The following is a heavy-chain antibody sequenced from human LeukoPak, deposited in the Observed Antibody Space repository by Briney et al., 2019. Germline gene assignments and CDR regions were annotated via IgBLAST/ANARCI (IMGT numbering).Heavy chain of an antibody. D-gene: IGHD6-6*01. CDR1: GFTFSSYG. Sequence: PGRSLRLSCAASGFTFSSYGMHWVRQAPGKGLEWVAVISYDGSNKYYADSVKGRFTISRDDSKNTLYLQMNGLRAEDTAVYYCAKDESMDYWGQGTLVTVSS. J-gene: IGHJ4*02. V-gene: IGHV3-30*18. CDR2: ISYDGSNK. CDR3: AKDESMDY.